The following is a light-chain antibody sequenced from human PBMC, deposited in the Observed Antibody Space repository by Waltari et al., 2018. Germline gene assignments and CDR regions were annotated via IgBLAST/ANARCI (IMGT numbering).Light chain of an antibody. Sequence: EIVMTQSPATLSVSPGERATLPCRARQRFSSNFAGYKQKPGQAPRLLIYGATTRATGIPARVSGSGSETEFTLSISSLESEDFAVYYCQQYNNWTFGQGTKVEIK. CDR1: QRFSSN. CDR2: GAT. V-gene: IGKV3-15*01. CDR3: QQYNNWT. J-gene: IGKJ1*01.